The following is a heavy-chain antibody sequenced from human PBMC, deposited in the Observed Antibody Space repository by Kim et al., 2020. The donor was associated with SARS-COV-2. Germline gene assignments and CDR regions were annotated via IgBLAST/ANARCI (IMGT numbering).Heavy chain of an antibody. CDR1: GGSISSGDYY. D-gene: IGHD3-10*01. Sequence: SETLSLTCTVSGGSISSGDYYWSWIRQPPGKGLEWIGYIYYSGSTYYNPSLKSRVTISVDTSKNQFSLKLSSVTAADTAVYYCASTMVRGVIIGMDVWGQGTTVTVSS. CDR2: IYYSGST. CDR3: ASTMVRGVIIGMDV. V-gene: IGHV4-30-4*01. J-gene: IGHJ6*02.